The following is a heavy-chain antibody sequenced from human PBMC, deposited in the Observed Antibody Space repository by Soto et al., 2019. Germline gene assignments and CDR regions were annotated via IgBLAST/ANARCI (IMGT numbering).Heavy chain of an antibody. CDR1: GGSISSDY. V-gene: IGHV4-59*01. J-gene: IGHJ4*02. Sequence: SETLSLTCTVSGGSISSDYWSWIRQSPGKGLEWIGYIYYSGSTNYNPSLKSRLTMSVDTSKNQFSLKLSSVTAADTAVYYCARTRSWVHPTFDYWGQGTLVTVSS. D-gene: IGHD1-26*01. CDR3: ARTRSWVHPTFDY. CDR2: IYYSGST.